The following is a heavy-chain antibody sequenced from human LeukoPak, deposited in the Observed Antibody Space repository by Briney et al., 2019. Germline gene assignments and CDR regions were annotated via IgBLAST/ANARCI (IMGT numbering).Heavy chain of an antibody. CDR1: GFSFSNYA. D-gene: IGHD5-24*01. CDR3: AKQFVDI. Sequence: GGSLRLSCAASGFSFSNYAMNWVRQAPGKGLEWVSSLSESGDVTSYADSVKGRFTISRDNSRNILHLQMSSLRAEDTAIYYCAKQFVDIWGQGTLVIVSS. V-gene: IGHV3-23*01. CDR2: LSESGDVT. J-gene: IGHJ5*02.